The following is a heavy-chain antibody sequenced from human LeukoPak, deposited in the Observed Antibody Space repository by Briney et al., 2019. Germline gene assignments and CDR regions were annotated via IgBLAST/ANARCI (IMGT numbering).Heavy chain of an antibody. CDR1: GGFISRNSFY. D-gene: IGHD2-15*01. CDR2: IYYSGST. V-gene: IGHV4-39*01. CDR3: ARRYCSGGSCYSDNWFDP. Sequence: PSETLSLTCTVSGGFISRNSFYWGWIRQPPGKGLEWIGSIYYSGSTYYNPSLKSRVTISVDTSKNQFSLKLSSVTAADTAVYYCARRYCSGGSCYSDNWFDPWGQGTLVTVSS. J-gene: IGHJ5*02.